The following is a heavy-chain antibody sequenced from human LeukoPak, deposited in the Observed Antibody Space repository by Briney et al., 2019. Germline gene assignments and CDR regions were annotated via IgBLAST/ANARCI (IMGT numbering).Heavy chain of an antibody. V-gene: IGHV4-34*01. Sequence: SETLSLTCAVYGGSFSGYYRSWIRQPPGKGLEWIGEINHSGSTNYNPSLKSRVTISVDTSKNQFSLKLSSVTAADTAVYYCARVRGYSRTKSLDYWGQGTLVTVSS. D-gene: IGHD5-18*01. J-gene: IGHJ4*02. CDR2: INHSGST. CDR1: GGSFSGYY. CDR3: ARVRGYSRTKSLDY.